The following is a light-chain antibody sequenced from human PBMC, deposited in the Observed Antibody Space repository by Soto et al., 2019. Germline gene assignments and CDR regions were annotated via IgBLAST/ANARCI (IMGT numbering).Light chain of an antibody. CDR3: QQYDNPLFT. CDR2: DAS. Sequence: DIQMTQSPSSLSASVGDRVTITCQASQDISNYLNWYQQKPGKAPKLLIYDASNLATGVPSRFSGSGSGTDFTFTISSLQPEDIATYYCQQYDNPLFTFGPGTKVDIK. CDR1: QDISNY. V-gene: IGKV1-33*01. J-gene: IGKJ3*01.